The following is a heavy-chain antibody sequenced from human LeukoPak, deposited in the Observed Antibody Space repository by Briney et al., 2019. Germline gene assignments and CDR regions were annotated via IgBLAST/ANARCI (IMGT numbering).Heavy chain of an antibody. CDR3: AKDGTTETTNYFYAMDG. CDR1: GFTFSSYA. J-gene: IGHJ6*02. V-gene: IGHV3-48*04. CDR2: ISIGGSTT. D-gene: IGHD4-17*01. Sequence: PGGSLRLSCAASGFTFSSYAMSWVRQAPGKGLEWVSYISIGGSTTYYADSEKGRFTISRDDAKNSLYLQMNSLRAEDTATYYCAKDGTTETTNYFYAMDGWGQGTTVTVSS.